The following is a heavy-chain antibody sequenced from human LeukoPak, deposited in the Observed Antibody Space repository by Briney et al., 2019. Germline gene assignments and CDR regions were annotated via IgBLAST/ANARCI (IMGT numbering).Heavy chain of an antibody. D-gene: IGHD5-24*01. CDR1: GFTFSRDW. Sequence: GGSLRLSCVASGFTFSRDWMSWVRQAPGKGLEWVANIKEDGSAQYYADSVKGRFTISRDNTKYSLYLQMNSLTAEDTAMYYCAKDGDGYHNWGQGALVTVSS. CDR3: AKDGDGYHN. V-gene: IGHV3-7*01. CDR2: IKEDGSAQ. J-gene: IGHJ4*02.